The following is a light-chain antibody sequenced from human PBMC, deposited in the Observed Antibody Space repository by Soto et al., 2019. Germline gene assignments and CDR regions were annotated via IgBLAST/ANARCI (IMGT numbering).Light chain of an antibody. CDR2: RAS. J-gene: IGKJ1*01. CDR3: QQHNTYSRT. Sequence: DIPVTQSPSTLSASVGDRVTITCRASQNVSWGLAWYQQKPGKAPKLLIYRASNLESGVPSRFSGSGSGTEFPLTISSLQPDDFATYYCQQHNTYSRTCGQGTKVDIK. CDR1: QNVSWG. V-gene: IGKV1-5*03.